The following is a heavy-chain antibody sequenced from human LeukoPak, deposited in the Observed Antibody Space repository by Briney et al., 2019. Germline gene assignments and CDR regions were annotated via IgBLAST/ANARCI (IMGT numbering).Heavy chain of an antibody. Sequence: GGSLRLSCAASGFTFSSYSMNWVRQAPGKGLGWVSSISSSSSYIYYADSVKGRFTISRDNAKNSLYLQMNSLRAEDTAVYYCARDREGSWDAFDIWGQGTMVTVSS. V-gene: IGHV3-21*01. CDR1: GFTFSSYS. CDR2: ISSSSSYI. CDR3: ARDREGSWDAFDI. J-gene: IGHJ3*02. D-gene: IGHD2-15*01.